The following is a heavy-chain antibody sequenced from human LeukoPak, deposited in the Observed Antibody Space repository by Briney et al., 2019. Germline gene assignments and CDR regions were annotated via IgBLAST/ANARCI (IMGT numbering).Heavy chain of an antibody. V-gene: IGHV3-30*02. Sequence: GGSLRLSCIASGFTYSHNGMHWVRQAPGKGLEWVAFIQYDGNTIFYADSVKGRFTISRDNAKNSLYLQMNSLRAEDTAVYYCAELGITMIGGVWGKGTTVTISS. D-gene: IGHD3-10*02. CDR2: IQYDGNTI. J-gene: IGHJ6*04. CDR1: GFTYSHNG. CDR3: AELGITMIGGV.